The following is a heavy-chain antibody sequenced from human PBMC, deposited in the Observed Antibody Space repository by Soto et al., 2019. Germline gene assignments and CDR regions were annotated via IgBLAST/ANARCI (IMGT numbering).Heavy chain of an antibody. D-gene: IGHD3-22*01. CDR3: ARGVKYDSSDYCLVY. Sequence: ASVKVSCKTSGYTFSTYILYWMRQAPGQRLEWMGWINVGKGNTKYSEKFQDRVTITRDTSASTAYMELSSLRSEDTAVYYCARGVKYDSSDYCLVYWGQGTLVTVSS. CDR1: GYTFSTYI. V-gene: IGHV1-3*01. CDR2: INVGKGNT. J-gene: IGHJ4*01.